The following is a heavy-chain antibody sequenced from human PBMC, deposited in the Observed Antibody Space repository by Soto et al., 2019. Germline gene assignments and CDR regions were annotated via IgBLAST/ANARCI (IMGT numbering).Heavy chain of an antibody. CDR2: INHSGST. J-gene: IGHJ4*02. CDR1: GGSFSGYY. Sequence: SETLSLTCAVYGGSFSGYYWSWIRQPPGKGLEWIGEINHSGSTNYNPSLKSRVTISVDTSKNQFSLKLSSVTAADTAVYYCARGENRLHSYFGYWGQGTLVTVSS. V-gene: IGHV4-34*01. CDR3: ARGENRLHSYFGY.